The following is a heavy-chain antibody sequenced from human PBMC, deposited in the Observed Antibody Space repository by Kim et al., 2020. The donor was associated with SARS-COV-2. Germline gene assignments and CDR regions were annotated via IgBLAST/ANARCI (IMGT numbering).Heavy chain of an antibody. J-gene: IGHJ2*01. CDR2: INHSGST. CDR1: GGSFSGYY. CDR3: ARGGRQVLVLPHYWYFDL. V-gene: IGHV4-34*01. Sequence: SETLSLTCAVYGGSFSGYYWSWIRQPPGKGLEWIGEINHSGSTNYNPSLKSRVTISVDTSKNQFSRKLSSVTAAETAVYYCARGGRQVLVLPHYWYFDLWGRGTLVTVSS. D-gene: IGHD6-13*01.